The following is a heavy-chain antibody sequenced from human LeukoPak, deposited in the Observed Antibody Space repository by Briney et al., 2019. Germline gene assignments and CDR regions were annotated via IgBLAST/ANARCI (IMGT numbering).Heavy chain of an antibody. Sequence: SQTLSLTCTVSGGSISSGSYYWSWIRQPAGKGLEWIGRIYTSGSTNYNPSLKSRVTISVDTSKNQFSLKLSSVTAADTAVYYCARGVDYDFWSGSYYFDYWGQGTLVTVSS. D-gene: IGHD3-3*01. CDR3: ARGVDYDFWSGSYYFDY. V-gene: IGHV4-61*02. CDR2: IYTSGST. J-gene: IGHJ4*02. CDR1: GGSISSGSYY.